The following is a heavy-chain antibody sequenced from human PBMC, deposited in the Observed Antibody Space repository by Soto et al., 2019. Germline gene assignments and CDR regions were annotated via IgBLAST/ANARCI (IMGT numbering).Heavy chain of an antibody. J-gene: IGHJ4*02. Sequence: SETLSLTCTVSGGSISSYYWSWIRQPPGKGLEWIGYIYYSGSTNYNPSLKSRVTISVDTSKNQFSLKLSSVTAADTAVYYCAREHRTHRRDTDSSSWYYFDYWGQGTLVTVSS. V-gene: IGHV4-59*01. CDR2: IYYSGST. D-gene: IGHD6-13*01. CDR3: AREHRTHRRDTDSSSWYYFDY. CDR1: GGSISSYY.